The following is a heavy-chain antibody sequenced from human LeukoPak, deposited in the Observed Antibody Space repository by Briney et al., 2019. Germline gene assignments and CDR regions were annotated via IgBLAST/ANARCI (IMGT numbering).Heavy chain of an antibody. D-gene: IGHD6-13*01. J-gene: IGHJ4*02. CDR2: ISSSSSYI. V-gene: IGHV3-21*01. Sequence: PGGSLRLSCAASGFTFSSYSMNWVRQAPGKGLEWVSSISSSSSYIYYADSVKGRFTISRDNAKNSLYLQMNSLRAEDTAVYYCARDVSSWYRDVYYYFDYWGQGTLVTVSS. CDR1: GFTFSSYS. CDR3: ARDVSSWYRDVYYYFDY.